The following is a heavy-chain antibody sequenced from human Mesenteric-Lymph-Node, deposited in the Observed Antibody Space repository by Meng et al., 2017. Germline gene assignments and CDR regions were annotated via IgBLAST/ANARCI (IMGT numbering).Heavy chain of an antibody. CDR2: IKQDGSEK. J-gene: IGHJ3*02. Sequence: GESLKISCAASGFTFSSYCMSWVRQAPGKGLEWVANIKQDGSEKYYVDSVKGRFTISRDNSKNTLYLQMNSLRAEDTAVYYCAKAPGDLGDAFDIWGQGTMVTVSS. CDR1: GFTFSSYC. CDR3: AKAPGDLGDAFDI. V-gene: IGHV3-7*03. D-gene: IGHD4-17*01.